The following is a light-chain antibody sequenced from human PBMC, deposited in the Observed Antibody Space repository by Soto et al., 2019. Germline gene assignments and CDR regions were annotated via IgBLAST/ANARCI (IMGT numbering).Light chain of an antibody. CDR2: GAS. CDR1: PSVPNF. V-gene: IGKV3D-15*01. J-gene: IGKJ5*01. Sequence: ELVLAQSPGTLSLSPGARAPLSGWASPSVPNFLAWYQQNPGQAPRLLIYGASTRATGIPARFSGSGSGTEFTLTISSLQSEDFAVYYCQQYNNWPPITFGQGTRLEI. CDR3: QQYNNWPPIT.